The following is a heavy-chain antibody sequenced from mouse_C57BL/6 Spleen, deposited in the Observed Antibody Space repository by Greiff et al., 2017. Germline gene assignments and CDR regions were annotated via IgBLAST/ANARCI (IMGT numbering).Heavy chain of an antibody. J-gene: IGHJ1*03. CDR2: IDPSDSYT. Sequence: QVQLQQPGAELVMPGASVKLSCKASGYTFTSYWMHWVKQRPGQGLEWIGEIDPSDSYTNYNQKFKGKSTLTVDKSSSTAYMQLSSLTSEDSAVYYCARYGSSPNWYFDVWGTGTTVTVSS. CDR3: ARYGSSPNWYFDV. V-gene: IGHV1-69*01. D-gene: IGHD1-1*01. CDR1: GYTFTSYW.